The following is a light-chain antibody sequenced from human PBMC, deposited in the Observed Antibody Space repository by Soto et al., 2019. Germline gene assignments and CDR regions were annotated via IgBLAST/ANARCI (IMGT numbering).Light chain of an antibody. CDR1: QSVSSSY. J-gene: IGKJ1*01. CDR3: QQYGSSP. V-gene: IGKV3-20*01. CDR2: GAS. Sequence: EIVLTQSPGTLSLSPGERATLSCRASQSVSSSYLAWYQQKPGQAPRLLIYGASSRATGIPDRFSGSGSGTDFTLTISRLEPEDFVVYYCQQYGSSPFGQGTKVEIK.